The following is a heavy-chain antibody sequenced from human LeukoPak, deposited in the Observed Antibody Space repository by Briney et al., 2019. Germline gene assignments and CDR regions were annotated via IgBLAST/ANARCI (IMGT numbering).Heavy chain of an antibody. CDR2: ISGSGGST. Sequence: GGSLRLSCAASGFTFSSYAMSWVRQAPGKGLEWVSAISGSGGSTYYADSVKGRFTISRDNSKNTLYLQMNSLRAEDTAVYYYAKDPTGIWFGEPSDIWGQGTMVTVSS. V-gene: IGHV3-23*01. CDR1: GFTFSSYA. D-gene: IGHD3-10*01. CDR3: AKDPTGIWFGEPSDI. J-gene: IGHJ3*02.